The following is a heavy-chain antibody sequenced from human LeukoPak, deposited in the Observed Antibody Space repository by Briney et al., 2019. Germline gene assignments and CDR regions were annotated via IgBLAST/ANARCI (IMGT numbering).Heavy chain of an antibody. CDR3: ARDSLVGAMDY. V-gene: IGHV3-7*01. CDR2: IKQDGSEK. Sequence: GGSLRLSCAASGFTLSTYWMTWVRQAPGKGLEWVANIKQDGSEKYYVDSVKGRFTISRDNAKNTLYLQMNSLRAEDTAVYYCARDSLVGAMDYWGQGTLVTVSS. J-gene: IGHJ4*02. CDR1: GFTLSTYW. D-gene: IGHD1-26*01.